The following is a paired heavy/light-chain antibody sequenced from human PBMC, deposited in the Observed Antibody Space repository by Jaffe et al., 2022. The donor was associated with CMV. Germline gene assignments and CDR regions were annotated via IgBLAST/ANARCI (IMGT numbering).Light chain of an antibody. CDR2: STR. V-gene: IGLV7-43*01. Sequence: QTVVTQEPSLTVSPGGTVTLTCASSTGAVTSGYYPNWFQQKPGQAPRALIYSTRNRHSWTPARFSGSLLGGKAALTLSGVQPEDEADYYCLLYYDNAQLGVFGGGTKLTVL. CDR1: TGAVTSGYY. J-gene: IGLJ3*02. CDR3: LLYYDNAQLGV.
Heavy chain of an antibody. J-gene: IGHJ4*02. D-gene: IGHD1-1*01. Sequence: QVQLQESGPGLVKPSETLSLTCAVSGGSISTYYWTWIRQPPGKGLEWIGYVYYNGKTNNNPSLESRVTISVDTSKNQFSLKLSSVTAADTAVYYCARTSGTPINFDSWGQGTLVTVSS. CDR1: GGSISTYY. CDR3: ARTSGTPINFDS. V-gene: IGHV4-59*01. CDR2: VYYNGKT.